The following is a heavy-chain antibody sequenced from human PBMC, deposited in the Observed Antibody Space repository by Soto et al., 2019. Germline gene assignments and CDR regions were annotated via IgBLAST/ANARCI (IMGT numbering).Heavy chain of an antibody. V-gene: IGHV1-3*01. J-gene: IGHJ5*02. CDR2: INAGNGNT. CDR1: GYTFTSYA. D-gene: IGHD2-2*01. CDR3: ARRDIVLLPAAGATYNWFDP. Sequence: ASVKVSCKASGYTFTSYAMHWVRQAPGQRLEWMGWINAGNGNTKYPQKFQGRVTITRDKSASTAYMELSSLRSEDTAVYYCARRDIVLLPAAGATYNWFDPWGQGTLVTVSS.